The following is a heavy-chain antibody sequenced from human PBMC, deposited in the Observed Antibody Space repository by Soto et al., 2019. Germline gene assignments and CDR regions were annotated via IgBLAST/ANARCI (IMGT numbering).Heavy chain of an antibody. CDR2: INQSGNT. CDR1: SGSFSDYY. Sequence: SETLSLTCAVYSGSFSDYYWSWIRQPPGKGLEWIGEINQSGNTNYNPSLRSRVTISVDRFKNQFSLKLNSVTAADTAVYYCGAQDYVAKGYHFETSGQGTMVTVSS. CDR3: GAQDYVAKGYHFET. D-gene: IGHD4-17*01. J-gene: IGHJ4*02. V-gene: IGHV4-34*01.